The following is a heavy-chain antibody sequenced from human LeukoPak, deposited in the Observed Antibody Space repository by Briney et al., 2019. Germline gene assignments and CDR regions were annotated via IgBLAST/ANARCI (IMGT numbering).Heavy chain of an antibody. V-gene: IGHV4-39*01. CDR2: IYYSGST. J-gene: IGHJ4*02. D-gene: IGHD3-10*01. CDR3: ARRPTITMVRGVIR. Sequence: STNYMNWVRQPPGKGLEWIGSIYYSGSTYYNPSLKSRVTISVDTSKNQFSLKLSSVTAADTAVYYCARRPTITMVRGVIRWGQGTLVTVSS. CDR1: STNY.